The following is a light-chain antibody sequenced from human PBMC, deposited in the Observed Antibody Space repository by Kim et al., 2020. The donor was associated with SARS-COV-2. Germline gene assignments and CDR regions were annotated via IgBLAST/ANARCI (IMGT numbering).Light chain of an antibody. CDR1: SSNIGSNY. J-gene: IGLJ1*01. Sequence: QSVLTQPPSASGTPGQRVTISCSGSSSNIGSNYVYWYQQLPGTAPKLLIYRNNQRPSVVPDRFSGSKSGTSASLAISGLRSEDEADYYCAAWDDSLSGQVFGTGTKVTVL. V-gene: IGLV1-47*01. CDR3: AAWDDSLSGQV. CDR2: RNN.